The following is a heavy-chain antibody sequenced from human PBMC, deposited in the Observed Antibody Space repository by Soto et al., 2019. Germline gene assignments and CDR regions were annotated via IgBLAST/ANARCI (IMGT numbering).Heavy chain of an antibody. Sequence: QVQLQQWGAGLLKPSETLSLTCAVYGGSFSGYYWTWIRQPPGTGLEWIGEINHSGSTNYNPSLKSRVNISLDTSRTQFSRKLTSATAADTAVYYCARDTITGLFDYWGQGTLVTASS. CDR2: INHSGST. J-gene: IGHJ4*02. CDR1: GGSFSGYY. D-gene: IGHD2-8*02. CDR3: ARDTITGLFDY. V-gene: IGHV4-34*01.